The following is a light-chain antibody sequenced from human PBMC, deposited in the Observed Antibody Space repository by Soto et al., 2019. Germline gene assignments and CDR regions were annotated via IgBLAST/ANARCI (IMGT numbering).Light chain of an antibody. CDR3: QQRNNWPPWT. Sequence: EIVLTQSPATLSLSPGESATLSCGASQSVSSYLAWYQQKSGQAPRLLIYDASNRATGIPARFSGSGSGTDFTLTISNLEPEDFAVYYCQQRNNWPPWTFGQGTKVDIK. J-gene: IGKJ1*01. V-gene: IGKV3-11*01. CDR2: DAS. CDR1: QSVSSY.